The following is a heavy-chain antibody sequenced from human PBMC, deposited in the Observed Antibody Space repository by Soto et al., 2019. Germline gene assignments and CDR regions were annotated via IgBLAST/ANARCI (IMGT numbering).Heavy chain of an antibody. V-gene: IGHV3-73*01. CDR2: IRSKANSYAT. Sequence: EVQLVESGGGLVQPGGSLKLSCAASGFTFSGSAMHWVRQASGKGLEWVGRIRSKANSYATEYTASVEGRFTISRDDSKNTAYLQMNSLKTEDTAVYYCTRLTTVTTANWGQGTLVTVSS. D-gene: IGHD4-17*01. CDR3: TRLTTVTTAN. CDR1: GFTFSGSA. J-gene: IGHJ4*02.